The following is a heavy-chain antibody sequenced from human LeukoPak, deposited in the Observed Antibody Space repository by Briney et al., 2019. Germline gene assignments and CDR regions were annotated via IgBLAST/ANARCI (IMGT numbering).Heavy chain of an antibody. CDR2: ISPYNGNT. CDR1: DYNFLDYG. J-gene: IGHJ4*02. Sequence: ASVKVSCKASDYNFLDYGVTWVRQAPGQGLEWMGWISPYNGNTNYAERFQGRVTLTTDTSATIVYMELRSLRSDDTAVYYCAKDLRAWLPSIGYWGQGTLVTVSS. V-gene: IGHV1-18*01. CDR3: AKDLRAWLPSIGY. D-gene: IGHD5-24*01.